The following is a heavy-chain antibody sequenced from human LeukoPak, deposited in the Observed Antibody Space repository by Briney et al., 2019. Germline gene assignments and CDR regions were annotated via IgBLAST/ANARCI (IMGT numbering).Heavy chain of an antibody. CDR1: GFTFNNYS. Sequence: GGSLRLSCAASGFTFNNYSMNWVRQAPGEGLEWVSSISSSSTYIYYADSVKGRFTISRDNAKNSLYLQMNSLRAEDTAVYYCAREITSIAALTPLDYWGQGTLVTVSS. V-gene: IGHV3-21*01. CDR3: AREITSIAALTPLDY. J-gene: IGHJ4*02. D-gene: IGHD6-6*01. CDR2: ISSSSTYI.